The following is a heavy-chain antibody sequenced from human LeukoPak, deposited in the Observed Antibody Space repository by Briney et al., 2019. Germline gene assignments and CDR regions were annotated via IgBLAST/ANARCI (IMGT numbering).Heavy chain of an antibody. J-gene: IGHJ4*02. CDR3: ARGGLSKLRYFDWLLSRDY. V-gene: IGHV1-2*02. CDR2: IKPNSGDT. CDR1: GYTFTGYY. Sequence: GASVKVSCKTSGYTFTGYYMHWVRQAPGQGLEWMGWIKPNSGDTRSAQKFQGRVTMTRDTSISTAYMELSRLRSDDTAVYYCARGGLSKLRYFDWLLSRDYWGQRTLVTVSS. D-gene: IGHD3-9*01.